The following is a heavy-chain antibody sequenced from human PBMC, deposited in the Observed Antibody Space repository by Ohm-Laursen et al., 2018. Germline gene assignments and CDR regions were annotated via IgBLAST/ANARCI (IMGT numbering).Heavy chain of an antibody. J-gene: IGHJ3*02. CDR1: GFTFSSYG. D-gene: IGHD3-22*01. Sequence: SLRLSCSASGFTFSSYGMHWVRQAPGKGLEWVAVISYHGSDKYYADSVKGRFTISRDNSKNTLYLQMNSLRAEDTAVYYCAKCAGGPYDSSGYCAFDIWGQGTMVTVSS. CDR3: AKCAGGPYDSSGYCAFDI. V-gene: IGHV3-30*18. CDR2: ISYHGSDK.